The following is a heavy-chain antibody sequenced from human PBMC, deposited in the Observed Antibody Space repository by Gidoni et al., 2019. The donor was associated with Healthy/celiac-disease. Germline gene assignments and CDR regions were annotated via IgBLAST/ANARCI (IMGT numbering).Heavy chain of an antibody. Sequence: QVQLQQWGAGLLKPSETLSLTCAVYGGSFSGSSWSWIRKPPGKGLEWIGEINHSGSTNYNPSLKSRVTISVDTSKNQFSLKLSSVTAADTAVYYCARGRLTIFGVVRSPFYYGMDVWGQGTTVTVSS. V-gene: IGHV4-34*01. D-gene: IGHD3-3*01. CDR3: ARGRLTIFGVVRSPFYYGMDV. CDR1: GGSFSGSS. CDR2: INHSGST. J-gene: IGHJ6*02.